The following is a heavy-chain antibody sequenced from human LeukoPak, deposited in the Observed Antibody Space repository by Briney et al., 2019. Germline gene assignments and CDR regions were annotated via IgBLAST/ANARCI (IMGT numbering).Heavy chain of an antibody. V-gene: IGHV3-30*18. D-gene: IGHD1-14*01. CDR3: AKVRGNLRANYFDY. CDR2: ISYDGSNK. J-gene: IGHJ4*02. CDR1: GLTFSNAW. Sequence: PGGSLRVSCAASGLTFSNAWMNWVRQAPGKGLEWVAVISYDGSNKYFADSVKGRFTISRDNSKNTLNLQMNSLRAEDTAVYYCAKVRGNLRANYFDYWGQGTLVTVSS.